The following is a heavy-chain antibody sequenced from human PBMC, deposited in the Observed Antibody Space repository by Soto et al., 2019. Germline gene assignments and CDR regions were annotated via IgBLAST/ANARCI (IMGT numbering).Heavy chain of an antibody. V-gene: IGHV3-23*01. CDR1: GFTFSSYA. D-gene: IGHD3-22*01. CDR2: TSGSGGST. Sequence: GGSLRLSCAASGFTFSSYAMSWVRQAPGKGLEWVSATSGSGGSTYYADSVKGRFTISRDNSKNTLYLQMNSLRAEDTAVYYCAKPYYYDSSGYYPFDYWGQGTLVTVSS. J-gene: IGHJ4*02. CDR3: AKPYYYDSSGYYPFDY.